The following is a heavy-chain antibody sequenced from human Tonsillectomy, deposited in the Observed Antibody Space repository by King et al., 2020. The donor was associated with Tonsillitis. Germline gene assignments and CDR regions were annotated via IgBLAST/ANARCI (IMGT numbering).Heavy chain of an antibody. CDR1: GFTFSNYW. CDR3: ARQQSIVGVTDY. Sequence: VQLVESGGGLVQPGGSLRLSCAASGFTFSNYWMSWVRQAPGKGLEWVANIKRDGSEKYYVDSVKGRFTVSRDNAENSLYLQMNSLRAEDTALYYCARQQSIVGVTDYWGQGTLVTVSA. J-gene: IGHJ4*02. D-gene: IGHD1-26*01. V-gene: IGHV3-7*01. CDR2: IKRDGSEK.